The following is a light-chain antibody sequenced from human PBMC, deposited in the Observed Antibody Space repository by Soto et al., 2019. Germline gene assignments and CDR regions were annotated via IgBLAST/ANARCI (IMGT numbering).Light chain of an antibody. J-gene: IGKJ1*01. V-gene: IGKV1-5*01. CDR1: QSISSW. CDR2: DAS. CDR3: QQYNSYSGT. Sequence: DLQMTQSPSTLSASVGDRVTITCRASQSISSWLAWYQQKQGKAPKLLIYDASSLESGVPSRFSGSGSGTEFTITISSLQPDDVETYYCQQYNSYSGTFGQGTKGDIK.